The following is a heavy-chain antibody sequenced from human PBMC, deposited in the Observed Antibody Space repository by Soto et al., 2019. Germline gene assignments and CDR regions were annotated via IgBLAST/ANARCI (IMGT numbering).Heavy chain of an antibody. J-gene: IGHJ4*02. CDR2: IIPIFGTA. CDR1: GGTFSSYG. CDR3: ARESGYYSHPHFDY. V-gene: IGHV1-69*01. D-gene: IGHD3-3*01. Sequence: QVQLVQSGAEVKKPGSSVKVSCKASGGTFSSYGISWVRQPPGQGLEWMGGIIPIFGTANYAQKFQGRVTITADESTSTAYMELSSLRSEDTAVYHCARESGYYSHPHFDYWGQGTLVTVSS.